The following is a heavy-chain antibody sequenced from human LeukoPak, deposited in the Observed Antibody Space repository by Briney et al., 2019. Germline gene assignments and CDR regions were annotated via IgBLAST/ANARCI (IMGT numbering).Heavy chain of an antibody. CDR1: GFTFDDYG. V-gene: IGHV3-20*04. D-gene: IGHD3-10*01. CDR2: INWNGGST. Sequence: GGSLRLSCAASGFTFDDYGMSWVRQAPGKGLEWVSGINWNGGSTGYADSVKGRFTISRDNAKNTLYLQMNSLRAEDTAVYYCARDLYYGSGSYDYWGQGTLVIVSS. J-gene: IGHJ4*02. CDR3: ARDLYYGSGSYDY.